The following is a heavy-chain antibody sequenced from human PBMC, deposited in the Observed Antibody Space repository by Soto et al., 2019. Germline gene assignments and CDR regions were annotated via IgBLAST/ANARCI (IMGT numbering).Heavy chain of an antibody. D-gene: IGHD6-13*01. Sequence: GGSLRLSCAASGFTFSSYGMHWVRQAPGKGLEWVAVIWYDGSNKYYADSVKGRFTISRDNSKNTLYLQMNSLRAEDTAVYYCARVQGSSSWYVHGYYYYGMDVWGQGTTVTVSS. CDR3: ARVQGSSSWYVHGYYYYGMDV. CDR1: GFTFSSYG. J-gene: IGHJ6*02. CDR2: IWYDGSNK. V-gene: IGHV3-33*01.